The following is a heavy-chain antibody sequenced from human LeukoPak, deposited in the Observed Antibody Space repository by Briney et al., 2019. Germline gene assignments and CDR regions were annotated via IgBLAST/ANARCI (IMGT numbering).Heavy chain of an antibody. V-gene: IGHV4-34*01. CDR2: INHSGST. CDR3: ARANYYDNSGYSRGAFDI. CDR1: GGSFSGYY. D-gene: IGHD3-22*01. J-gene: IGHJ3*02. Sequence: PSETLSLTCAVYGGSFSGYYWSWIRQPPGKGLEWIGEINHSGSTNYNPSLKSRVTMSVDTSRNQFSLKLSSVTAADTAVYYCARANYYDNSGYSRGAFDIWGQGTMVTVSS.